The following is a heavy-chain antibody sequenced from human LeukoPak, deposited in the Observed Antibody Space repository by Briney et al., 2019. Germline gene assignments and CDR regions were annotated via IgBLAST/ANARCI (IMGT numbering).Heavy chain of an antibody. CDR1: GGTFSSYA. Sequence: ASVKVSCKASGGTFSSYAISWVRQATGQGLEWMGGIIPIFGTANYAQKFQGRVTITTDESTSTAYMELSSLRSEDTAVYYCARDPPYDSSGYPQGWFDPWGQGTLVTVSS. CDR3: ARDPPYDSSGYPQGWFDP. J-gene: IGHJ5*02. D-gene: IGHD3-22*01. V-gene: IGHV1-69*05. CDR2: IIPIFGTA.